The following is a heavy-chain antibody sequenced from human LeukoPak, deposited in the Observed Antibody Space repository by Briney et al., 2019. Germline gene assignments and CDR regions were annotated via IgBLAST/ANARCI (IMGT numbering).Heavy chain of an antibody. D-gene: IGHD1-1*01. V-gene: IGHV4-31*03. CDR1: GGSISSGGYY. J-gene: IGHJ4*02. Sequence: SQTLSLTCSVSGGSISSGGYYWSWIRQHPGKGLEWIGYIYYSGSTYYNPSLKSRVTISVDTSKNQFSLKLSSVTAADTAVYYCTRDAGTHYFDYWGQGTLVTVSS. CDR3: TRDAGTHYFDY. CDR2: IYYSGST.